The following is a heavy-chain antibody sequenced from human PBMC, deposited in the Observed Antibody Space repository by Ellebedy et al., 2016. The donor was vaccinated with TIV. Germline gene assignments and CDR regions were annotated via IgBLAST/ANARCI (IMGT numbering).Heavy chain of an antibody. J-gene: IGHJ4*02. CDR2: ISPDDSDI. D-gene: IGHD2-15*01. V-gene: IGHV5-51*01. CDR1: GYSFTTFW. CDR3: ARLGTCGGGSCLIDY. Sequence: TVSCKGSGYSFTTFWIGWVRQMPGKGLEWMGIISPDDSDIRYSPSLQGQVTISVDRSITTAYLQWSSLRASDTAIYYCARLGTCGGGSCLIDYWGQGTLVTVSS.